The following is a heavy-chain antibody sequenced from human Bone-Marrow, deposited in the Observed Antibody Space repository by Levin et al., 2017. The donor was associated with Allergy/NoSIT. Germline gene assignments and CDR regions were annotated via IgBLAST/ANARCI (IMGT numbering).Heavy chain of an antibody. Sequence: LSLTCAASGFPFSNSWMGWVRQAPGKGLEWVANINQDGDGKYYVDSVKGRFTISRDNAKNSLHLHMNSLRAEDTAVYYCARDQGTGTTEFDSWGQGTLVTVSS. CDR3: ARDQGTGTTEFDS. V-gene: IGHV3-7*01. J-gene: IGHJ4*02. CDR2: INQDGDGK. D-gene: IGHD1-1*01. CDR1: GFPFSNSW.